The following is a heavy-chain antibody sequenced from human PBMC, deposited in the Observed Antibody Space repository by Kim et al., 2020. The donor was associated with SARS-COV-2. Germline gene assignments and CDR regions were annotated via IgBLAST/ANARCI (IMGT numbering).Heavy chain of an antibody. CDR3: ARVKRDIVLVVYAPYYYYYYMDV. J-gene: IGHJ6*03. V-gene: IGHV4-34*01. D-gene: IGHD2-8*02. CDR1: GGSFSGYY. CDR2: INHSGST. Sequence: SETLSLTCAVYGGSFSGYYWSWIRQPPGKGLEWIGEINHSGSTNYNPSLKSRVTISVDTSKNQFSLKLSSVTAADTAVYYCARVKRDIVLVVYAPYYYYYYMDVWGKGTTVTVSS.